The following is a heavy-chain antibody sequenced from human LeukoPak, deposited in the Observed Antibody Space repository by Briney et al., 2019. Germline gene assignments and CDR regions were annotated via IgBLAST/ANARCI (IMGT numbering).Heavy chain of an antibody. D-gene: IGHD1-26*01. V-gene: IGHV4-38-2*02. J-gene: IGHJ4*02. CDR2: VYHGGST. CDR3: ARFRSYGFDY. CDR1: GYSISSAYY. Sequence: SETLSLTCTVSGYSISSAYYWAWIRQPPGKGLEWIGNVYHGGSTFYNPSLMSRVTISLDTSKNHFPLRLSSLTAADTALFYCARFRSYGFDYWGQGILVTVSS.